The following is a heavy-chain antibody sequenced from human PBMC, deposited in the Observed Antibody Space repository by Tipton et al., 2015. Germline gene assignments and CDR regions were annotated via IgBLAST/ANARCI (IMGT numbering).Heavy chain of an antibody. CDR1: GGSMSGYY. CDR3: ARAQGSAAPFDY. CDR2: IRNSRYT. Sequence: TLSLTCTVSGGSMSGYYWNWIRQSPGKGLEWIGYIRNSRYTFYNPSLESRVTISVHTSKNQFSLKLISVAAADTAVYHCARAQGSAAPFDYWGQGTLVTVSS. V-gene: IGHV4-59*01. J-gene: IGHJ4*02. D-gene: IGHD6-13*01.